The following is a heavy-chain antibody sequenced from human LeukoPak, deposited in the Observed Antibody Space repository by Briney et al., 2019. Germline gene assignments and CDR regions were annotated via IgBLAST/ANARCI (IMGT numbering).Heavy chain of an antibody. CDR2: ISSSNITM. J-gene: IGHJ4*01. CDR3: ARDGGYGDYPHFDY. Sequence: GGSLRLSCAASGFTFNNYYMTWIRQAPGKGLEWLSYISSSNITMYYADSVKGRFTTSRDNAKKSLYLQMNSLRPDDTAVYYCARDGGYGDYPHFDYWGQGTLVTVSS. V-gene: IGHV3-11*01. CDR1: GFTFNNYY. D-gene: IGHD4-17*01.